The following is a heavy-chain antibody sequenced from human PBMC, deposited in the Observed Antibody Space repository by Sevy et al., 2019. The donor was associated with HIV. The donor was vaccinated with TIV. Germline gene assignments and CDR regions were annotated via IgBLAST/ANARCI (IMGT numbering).Heavy chain of an antibody. V-gene: IGHV4-59*12. CDR3: ARLWFGELSGFDS. D-gene: IGHD3-10*01. Sequence: SETLSLTCTVSGGSISSYYWSWIRQPPGKGLEWIGYIYYTGSTNYNPSLKSRVTISVDTSKNQFSLKLSSVTAADTAVYYCARLWFGELSGFDSWGQGTLVTISS. J-gene: IGHJ5*01. CDR2: IYYTGST. CDR1: GGSISSYY.